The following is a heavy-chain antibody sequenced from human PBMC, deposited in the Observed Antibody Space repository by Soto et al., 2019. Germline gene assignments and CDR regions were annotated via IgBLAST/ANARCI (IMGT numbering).Heavy chain of an antibody. CDR1: GFTFSSSA. CDR3: PRCTVDTIVTSGWCHYLDP. D-gene: IGHD6-19*01. CDR2: VSGSGGTT. Sequence: EVQLLDSGGGLVQPGLSLRLSCAASGFTFSSSAMSWVRQAPGKGLEWVSAVSGSGGTTYYADSVRGRFTISRDNSKNTMYLQMNSLRAEDTAIYFCPRCTVDTIVTSGWCHYLDPWGQGNLVTVSS. J-gene: IGHJ5*02. V-gene: IGHV3-23*01.